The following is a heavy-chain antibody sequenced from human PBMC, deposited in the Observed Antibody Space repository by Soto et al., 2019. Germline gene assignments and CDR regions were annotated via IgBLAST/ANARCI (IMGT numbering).Heavy chain of an antibody. CDR2: ISGSGGST. CDR3: AKQRAGFGSGSDTYYFDN. J-gene: IGHJ4*02. V-gene: IGHV3-23*01. CDR1: GVTFSTYA. D-gene: IGHD3-10*01. Sequence: GGSLRLSCIASGVTFSTYAMSWVRQAPGKGLEWVSAISGSGGSTYYADSVKGRFTISRDNSKNTLYLKMKSLRAEDTDVYYCAKQRAGFGSGSDTYYFDNWGQGTLVTVSS.